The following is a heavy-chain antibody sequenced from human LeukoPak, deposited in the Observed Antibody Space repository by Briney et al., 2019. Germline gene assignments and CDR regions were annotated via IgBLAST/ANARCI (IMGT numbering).Heavy chain of an antibody. J-gene: IGHJ4*02. CDR1: GFTFDDYA. D-gene: IGHD3-22*01. CDR2: ISWNSGSI. CDR3: AKDSYDSSGYHLGFDY. V-gene: IGHV3-9*01. Sequence: QPGRSLRLSSAASGFTFDDYAMQWVRHAPGKGLEWVSGISWNSGSIGYADSVKGRFTISRDNAKNSLYLQMNSLRAEDTALYYCAKDSYDSSGYHLGFDYWGQGTLVTVSS.